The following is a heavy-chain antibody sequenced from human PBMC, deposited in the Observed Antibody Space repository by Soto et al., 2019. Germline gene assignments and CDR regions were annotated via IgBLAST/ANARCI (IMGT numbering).Heavy chain of an antibody. CDR2: IDPTDSYT. V-gene: IGHV5-10-1*01. CDR1: GYSFTTYW. CDR3: ARRGSGSSWYLAPFDY. Sequence: PGESLKISCQASGYSFTTYWISWVRQMPGKGLECTGRIDPTDSYTDYGPSFEGHVTMSVDRSINTAYLEWSSLKASDSAMYYCARRGSGSSWYLAPFDYWGQGTLVTVSS. J-gene: IGHJ4*02. D-gene: IGHD6-13*01.